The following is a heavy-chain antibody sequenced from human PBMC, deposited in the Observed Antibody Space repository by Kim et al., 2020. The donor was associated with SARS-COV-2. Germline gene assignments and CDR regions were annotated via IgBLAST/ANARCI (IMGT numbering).Heavy chain of an antibody. CDR1: GGSISSSSYY. J-gene: IGHJ6*02. D-gene: IGHD6-13*01. CDR2: IYYSGST. CDR3: ARETNISSWYNRWTSASGYGMDV. Sequence: SETLSLTCTVSGGSISSSSYYWGWIRQPPGKGLEWIGSIYYSGSTYYNPSLKSRVTISVDTSKNQFSLKLSSVTAADTAVYYCARETNISSWYNRWTSASGYGMDVWGQGTTVTVSS. V-gene: IGHV4-39*02.